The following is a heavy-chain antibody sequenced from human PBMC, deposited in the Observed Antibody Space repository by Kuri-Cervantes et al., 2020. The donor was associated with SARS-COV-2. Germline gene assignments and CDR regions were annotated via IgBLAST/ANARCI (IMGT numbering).Heavy chain of an antibody. CDR1: GFTFSSYW. CDR2: ISYDGSNK. V-gene: IGHV3-30-3*01. CDR3: ARGSGGGSYGLGYGMDV. D-gene: IGHD5-18*01. Sequence: LSLTCAASGFTFSSYWMSWVRQAPGKGLEWVAVISYDGSNKYYADSVKGRFTISRDNSKNTLYLQMNSLRAEDTAVYYCARGSGGGSYGLGYGMDVWGQGTTVTVSS. J-gene: IGHJ6*02.